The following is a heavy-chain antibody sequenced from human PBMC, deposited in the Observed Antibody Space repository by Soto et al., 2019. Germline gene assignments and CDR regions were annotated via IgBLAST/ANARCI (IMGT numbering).Heavy chain of an antibody. D-gene: IGHD3-3*01. J-gene: IGHJ6*02. CDR1: GYTLTELS. V-gene: IGHV1-24*01. CDR2: FDPEDGET. Sequence: ASVKVSCKVSGYTLTELSMHWVRQAPGKGLEWMGGFDPEDGETIYAQKFQGRVTMTEDTSTDTAYMELSSLRSEDTAVYYCATAGDFWSSYYPNYYYGMDVWGQGTTVTVSS. CDR3: ATAGDFWSSYYPNYYYGMDV.